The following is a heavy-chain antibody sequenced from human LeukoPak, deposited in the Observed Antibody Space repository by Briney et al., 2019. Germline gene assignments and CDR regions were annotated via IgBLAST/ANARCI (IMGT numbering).Heavy chain of an antibody. CDR2: MNPNSGNT. Sequence: ASVKVSCKASGYTFTSYGINWVQQATGQGLEWMGWMNPNSGNTGYAQKFQGRVTMTRNTSISTAYMELSSLRSEDTAVYYCARGLRTIAAAGTDNYYYYYYMDVWGKGTTVTISS. D-gene: IGHD6-13*01. J-gene: IGHJ6*03. V-gene: IGHV1-8*02. CDR1: GYTFTSYG. CDR3: ARGLRTIAAAGTDNYYYYYYMDV.